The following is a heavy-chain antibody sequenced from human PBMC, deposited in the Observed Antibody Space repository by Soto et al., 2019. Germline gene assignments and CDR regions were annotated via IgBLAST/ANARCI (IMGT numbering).Heavy chain of an antibody. V-gene: IGHV3-23*01. CDR3: AKDRCLGRQKHKAGGGSCISDY. D-gene: IGHD2-15*01. Sequence: GGSLRLSCAASGFTFSSYAMSWVRQAPGKGLEWVSAISGSGGSTYYADSVKGRFTISRDNSKNTLYLQMNSLRAEDTAVYYCAKDRCLGRQKHKAGGGSCISDYWGQGTLVTVSS. CDR2: ISGSGGST. J-gene: IGHJ4*02. CDR1: GFTFSSYA.